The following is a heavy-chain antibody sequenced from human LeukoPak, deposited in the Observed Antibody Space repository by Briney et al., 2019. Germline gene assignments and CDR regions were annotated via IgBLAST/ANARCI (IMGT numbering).Heavy chain of an antibody. D-gene: IGHD5-24*01. CDR2: ISYDGSNK. V-gene: IGHV3-30-3*01. CDR1: GFTFSSYA. J-gene: IGHJ4*02. CDR3: AREVNDYNFDY. Sequence: GGSLRLSCAASGFTFSSYAMHWVRQAPGKGLEWVAVISYDGSNKYYADSVKGRFTISRDNSKNTLYLQMNSLRAEDTAVYYCAREVNDYNFDYWGQGTLVTVSS.